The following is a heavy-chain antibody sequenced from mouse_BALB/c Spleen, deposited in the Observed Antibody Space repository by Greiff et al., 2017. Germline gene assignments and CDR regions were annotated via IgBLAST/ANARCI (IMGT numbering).Heavy chain of an antibody. CDR1: GYTFTSYW. Sequence: QVQLQQSGAELVKPGASVKLSCKASGYTFTSYWMHWVKQRPGQGLEWIGEINPSNGRTNYNEKFKSKATLTVDKSSSTAYMQLSSLTSEDSAVYYCARVDGRSCYYFDYWGQGTTVTVSS. CDR2: INPSNGRT. J-gene: IGHJ2*01. CDR3: ARVDGRSCYYFDY. V-gene: IGHV1S81*02.